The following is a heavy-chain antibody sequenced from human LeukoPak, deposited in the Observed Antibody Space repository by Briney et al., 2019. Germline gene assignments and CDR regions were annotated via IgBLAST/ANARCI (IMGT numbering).Heavy chain of an antibody. CDR3: ARVFRGELSHYFDY. CDR2: IYYSGST. CDR1: GGSISSHY. Sequence: PSETLSLTCTVSGGSISSHYWSWIRQPPGKGLEWIGYIYYSGSTNYNPSLNSRVTISVDTSKNQFSLKLSSVTAADTAVYYCARVFRGELSHYFDYWGQGPLVTVSS. V-gene: IGHV4-59*11. J-gene: IGHJ4*02. D-gene: IGHD1-26*01.